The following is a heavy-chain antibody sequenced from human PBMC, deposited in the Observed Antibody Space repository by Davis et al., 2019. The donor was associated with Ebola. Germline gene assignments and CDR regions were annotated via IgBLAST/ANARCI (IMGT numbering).Heavy chain of an antibody. Sequence: PGGSLRLSCAASGFTFSTYGMHWVRQAPGKGLEWVAVISYDGSHKYSADSVRGRFTISRDNAKSTLFLQMNNLRSEDTAVYFCARGEPVGYFDWLPFDYWGQGTLVTVSS. V-gene: IGHV3-30*03. D-gene: IGHD3-9*01. CDR2: ISYDGSHK. J-gene: IGHJ4*02. CDR3: ARGEPVGYFDWLPFDY. CDR1: GFTFSTYG.